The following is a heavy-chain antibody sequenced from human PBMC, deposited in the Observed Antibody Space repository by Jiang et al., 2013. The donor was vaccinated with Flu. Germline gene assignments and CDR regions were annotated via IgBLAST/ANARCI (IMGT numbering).Heavy chain of an antibody. D-gene: IGHD6-19*01. CDR1: GYTFTNYA. Sequence: QSGSELKKPGASVKGSCKASGYTFTNYAVNWVRQAPGQGLEWMGWIDTDTGIPTYAQGFTGRFVFSLDTSVSTAYLQISSLKAEDTAVYYCARGKTAVAGSGFGVYFDYWGQGTLVTVSS. V-gene: IGHV7-4-1*02. CDR2: IDTDTGIP. CDR3: ARGKTAVAGSGFGVYFDY. J-gene: IGHJ4*02.